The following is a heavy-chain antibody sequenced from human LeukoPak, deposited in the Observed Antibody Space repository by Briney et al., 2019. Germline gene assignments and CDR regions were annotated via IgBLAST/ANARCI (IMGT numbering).Heavy chain of an antibody. V-gene: IGHV3-23*01. Sequence: PGGSLRLSCAASGFTFSNYAMSWARQAPGKGLEWVSTIHGRSYWYADSVRGRFTISRDNSKDTLYLQMDSLRAEDTAVYYCAKDQTGDGYNAIWGQGTMVTVSS. J-gene: IGHJ4*02. CDR3: AKDQTGDGYNAI. CDR1: GFTFSNYA. D-gene: IGHD5-24*01. CDR2: IHGRSYW.